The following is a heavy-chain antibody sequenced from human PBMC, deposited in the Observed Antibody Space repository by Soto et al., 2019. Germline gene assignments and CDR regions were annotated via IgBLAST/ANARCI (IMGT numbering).Heavy chain of an antibody. D-gene: IGHD3-10*01. CDR1: CDSVTSHY. J-gene: IGHJ4*02. CDR2: MHYTVFS. V-gene: IGHV4-59*02. Sequence: PSETLSLTCSFSCDSVTSHYLTWIWQSSDNGLYCIGYMHYTVFSHXXPSLKSRXXISVDMSKNHXTLQLTPVTVEYTAVYYCATSYGNAWDTYWGQGTQVTVSS. CDR3: ATSYGNAWDTY.